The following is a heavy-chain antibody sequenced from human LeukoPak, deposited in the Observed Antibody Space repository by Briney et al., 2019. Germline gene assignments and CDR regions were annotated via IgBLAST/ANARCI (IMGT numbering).Heavy chain of an antibody. V-gene: IGHV4-59*08. Sequence: SETLSLTCTVSGGSISSYYWSWIRQPPGKGLEWIGYIYYGGSTNYNPSLKSRVTISVDTSKNQFSLKLSSVTAADTAVYYCARHSPDYGGNSGGYYYYGMDVWGQGTTVTVSS. CDR3: ARHSPDYGGNSGGYYYYGMDV. CDR1: GGSISSYY. D-gene: IGHD4-23*01. CDR2: IYYGGST. J-gene: IGHJ6*02.